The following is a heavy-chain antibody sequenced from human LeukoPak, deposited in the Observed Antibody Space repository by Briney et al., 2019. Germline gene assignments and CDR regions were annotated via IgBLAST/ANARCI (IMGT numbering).Heavy chain of an antibody. Sequence: PGGSLRLSCAASGFNFSSYAMSWVRQAPGKGLEWVSAISGSGGSTYYADSVKGRFTISRDNSKNTLYLQMNGLRAEDTAVYYCAKDRRYFVCWFDPWGQGTLVTVSS. D-gene: IGHD3-9*01. CDR2: ISGSGGST. V-gene: IGHV3-23*01. J-gene: IGHJ5*02. CDR1: GFNFSSYA. CDR3: AKDRRYFVCWFDP.